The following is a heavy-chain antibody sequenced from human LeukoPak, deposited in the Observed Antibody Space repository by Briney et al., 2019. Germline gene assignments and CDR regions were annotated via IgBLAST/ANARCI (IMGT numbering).Heavy chain of an antibody. CDR1: GFIFSHYW. CDR3: ARALTTDHSGRWFDP. CDR2: IKLFGDEQ. Sequence: GSLRLSCAGSGFIFSHYWMSWLRQAPGKEPEWVANIKLFGDEQYYGDSVKGRFIISRDNAKNSLYLQMHSLRADDTAVYCCARALTTDHSGRWFDPWGQGTLVTVSS. V-gene: IGHV3-7*01. D-gene: IGHD4-17*01. J-gene: IGHJ5*02.